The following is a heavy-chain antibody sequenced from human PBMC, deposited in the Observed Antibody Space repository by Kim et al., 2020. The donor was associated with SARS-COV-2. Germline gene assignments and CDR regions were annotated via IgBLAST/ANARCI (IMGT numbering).Heavy chain of an antibody. D-gene: IGHD4-4*01. CDR1: GYTLTTYG. V-gene: IGHV1-18*01. J-gene: IGHJ4*02. Sequence: ASVKVSCRASGYTLTTYGITWVRQAPGQGLEWMGWISAYSAYTNYAQRFQDRVTMTTDTSTSTAYMELRSLRSDDTAVYFCARVKEMTTHRAYCDYWGQGTRVTVSS. CDR2: ISAYSAYT. CDR3: ARVKEMTTHRAYCDY.